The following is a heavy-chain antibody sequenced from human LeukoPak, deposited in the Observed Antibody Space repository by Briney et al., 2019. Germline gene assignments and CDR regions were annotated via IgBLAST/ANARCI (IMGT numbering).Heavy chain of an antibody. Sequence: SQTLSLTYTVSGYSISSGYYWGWIRQPPGKGLEWIGSIYHSGSTYYNPSLKSRVTISVDTSKNQFSLKLSSVTAADTAVYYCASYYYETQGYFDYWGQGTLVTVSS. CDR1: GYSISSGYY. J-gene: IGHJ4*02. D-gene: IGHD3-22*01. V-gene: IGHV4-38-2*02. CDR2: IYHSGST. CDR3: ASYYYETQGYFDY.